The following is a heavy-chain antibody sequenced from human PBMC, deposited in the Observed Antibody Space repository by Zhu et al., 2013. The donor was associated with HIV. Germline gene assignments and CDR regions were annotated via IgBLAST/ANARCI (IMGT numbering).Heavy chain of an antibody. D-gene: IGHD5-18*01. J-gene: IGHJ4*02. CDR3: AGHSHYSRSNTGTDF. CDR2: INPNSSAT. CDR1: GYTFTDYY. V-gene: IGHV1-2*02. Sequence: QVQLVQSGAEVKKPGASVKVSCKSTGYTFTDYYIQWVRQAPGQGLEWMGWINPNSSATNYAQKFQGRVTMTRDTSINTAYMELTSLRSDDTAVYYCAGHSHYSRSNTGTDFWGQGTLVTVSS.